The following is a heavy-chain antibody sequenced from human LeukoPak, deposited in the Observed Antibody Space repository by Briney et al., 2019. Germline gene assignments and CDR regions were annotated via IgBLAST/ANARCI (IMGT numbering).Heavy chain of an antibody. V-gene: IGHV3-21*01. Sequence: PGGSLRLSCIASGFNFSSYSMSWVRQAPGRGLDWVALIDRGSSVIYYADSVKGRFTISRDNAKNSLYLQMNNLRAEDTALYYCARDLPAATAWGQGTQVTVSS. D-gene: IGHD2-2*01. J-gene: IGHJ5*02. CDR2: IDRGSSVI. CDR1: GFNFSSYS. CDR3: ARDLPAATA.